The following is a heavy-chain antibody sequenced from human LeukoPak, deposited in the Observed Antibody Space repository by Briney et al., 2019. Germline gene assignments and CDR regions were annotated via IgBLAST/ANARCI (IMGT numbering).Heavy chain of an antibody. V-gene: IGHV3-21*01. CDR1: GFTFSSYS. D-gene: IGHD5-18*01. J-gene: IGHJ4*02. CDR2: ISSSSSYI. Sequence: GGSLRLSCAASGFTFSSYSMNWVRQAPGKGLEWVSSISSSSSYIYFADSLKGRFTISRDNAKNSLYLQVNSLRAEDTAVYYCARVTRGYTYGLLDYWGQGALVTVSS. CDR3: ARVTRGYTYGLLDY.